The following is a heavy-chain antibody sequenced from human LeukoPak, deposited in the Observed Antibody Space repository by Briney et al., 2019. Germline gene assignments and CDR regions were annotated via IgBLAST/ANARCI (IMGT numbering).Heavy chain of an antibody. CDR1: GFAFSSDA. CDR2: ISYDGSNE. V-gene: IGHV3-30*04. Sequence: GGSLRLSCSASGFAFSSDAMHWVRQAPGRGLEWLAVISYDGSNEDYAESVRGRFTIPRDNSKNTLFLQMNSLRPEDTAVYYCARDLVYSSGWYAGELDHWGLGTLVIVSS. J-gene: IGHJ4*02. CDR3: ARDLVYSSGWYAGELDH. D-gene: IGHD6-19*01.